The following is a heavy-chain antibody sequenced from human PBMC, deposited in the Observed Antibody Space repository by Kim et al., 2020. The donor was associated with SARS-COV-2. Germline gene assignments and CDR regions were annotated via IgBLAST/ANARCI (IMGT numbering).Heavy chain of an antibody. Sequence: YYPGSVKGRFTISRENAKNSLYLQMNSLRAGDTAVYYCARSIRLGGPIDYWGQGTLVTVSS. V-gene: IGHV3-13*01. J-gene: IGHJ4*02. D-gene: IGHD6-19*01. CDR3: ARSIRLGGPIDY.